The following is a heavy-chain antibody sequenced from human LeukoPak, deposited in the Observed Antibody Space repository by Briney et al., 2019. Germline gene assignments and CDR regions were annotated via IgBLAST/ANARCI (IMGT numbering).Heavy chain of an antibody. D-gene: IGHD6-13*01. V-gene: IGHV3-9*01. J-gene: IGHJ6*02. CDR2: ISWNSGSI. CDR3: AKSPGIAAAGTSYYYYGMDV. Sequence: PGGSLRLSCAASGFTFDDYAMHWVRQAPGKGLEWVSGISWNSGSIGYADSVKGRFTISRDNAKNSLYLQMNSLRAEDTALYYCAKSPGIAAAGTSYYYYGMDVWGQGTTVTVSS. CDR1: GFTFDDYA.